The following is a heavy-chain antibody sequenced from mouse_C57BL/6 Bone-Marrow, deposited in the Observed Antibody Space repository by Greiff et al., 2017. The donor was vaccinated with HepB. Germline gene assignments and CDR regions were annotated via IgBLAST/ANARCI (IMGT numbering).Heavy chain of an antibody. V-gene: IGHV1-69*01. CDR1: GYTFTSYW. Sequence: VKLQQPGAELVMPGASVKLSCKASGYTFTSYWMHWVKQRPGQGLEWIGEIDPSDSYTNYNQKFKGKSTLTVDKSSSTAYMQLSSLTSEDSAVYYCARDYYGSSQAWFAYWGQGTLVTVSA. CDR2: IDPSDSYT. CDR3: ARDYYGSSQAWFAY. J-gene: IGHJ3*01. D-gene: IGHD1-1*01.